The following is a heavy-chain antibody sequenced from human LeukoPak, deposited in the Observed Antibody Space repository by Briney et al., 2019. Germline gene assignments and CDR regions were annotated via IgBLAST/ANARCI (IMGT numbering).Heavy chain of an antibody. CDR2: ISYDGSNK. CDR3: ARSGYSYGPQDY. D-gene: IGHD5-18*01. Sequence: GGSLRLSCAASAFTFSSYAMHWVRQAPGKGLEWVAVISYDGSNKYYADSVKGRFTISRDNSKDTLYLQMNSLRAEDTAVYYCARSGYSYGPQDYWGQGTLVTVSS. V-gene: IGHV3-30*04. CDR1: AFTFSSYA. J-gene: IGHJ4*02.